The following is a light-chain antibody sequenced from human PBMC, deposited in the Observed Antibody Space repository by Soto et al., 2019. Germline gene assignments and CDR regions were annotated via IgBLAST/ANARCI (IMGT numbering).Light chain of an antibody. CDR1: SSAVGSYNL. V-gene: IGLV2-23*01. CDR2: EGS. Sequence: QSALTQPASVSGSPGQSITISCTGTSSAVGSYNLVSWYQQHPGKAPKLLIYEGSKRHSGVSNRFSGSKSGNTASLTISGLQAEDEADYYCCSYAGSSSVVFGGGTKLTVL. J-gene: IGLJ2*01. CDR3: CSYAGSSSVV.